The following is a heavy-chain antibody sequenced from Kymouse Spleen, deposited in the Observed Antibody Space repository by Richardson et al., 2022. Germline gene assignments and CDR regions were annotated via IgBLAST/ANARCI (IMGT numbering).Heavy chain of an antibody. CDR1: GFTFSSYG. CDR3: AKDIAVAVYYYYYGMDV. J-gene: IGHJ6*02. CDR2: ISYDGSNK. Sequence: QVQLVESGGGVVQPGRSLRLSCAASGFTFSSYGMHWVRQAPGKGLEWVAVISYDGSNKYYADSVKGRFTISRDNSKNTLYLQMNSLRAEDTAVYYCAKDIAVAVYYYYYGMDVWGQGTTVTVSS. V-gene: IGHV3-30*18. D-gene: IGHD6-19*01.